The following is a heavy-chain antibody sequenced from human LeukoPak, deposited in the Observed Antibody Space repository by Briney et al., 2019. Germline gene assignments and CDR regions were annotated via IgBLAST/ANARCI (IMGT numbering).Heavy chain of an antibody. CDR2: INDSGST. V-gene: IGHV4-34*01. CDR3: ARQYRRWLVQYFDL. CDR1: GGSFSGYY. Sequence: SETLSLTCVVYGGSFSGYYWTWIRQPPGKRLEWIGEINDSGSTNYNPSLKSRVTISVDTSKNQFSLKLSSVTAADTAVYYCARQYRRWLVQYFDLWGRGTLVTVSS. D-gene: IGHD6-19*01. J-gene: IGHJ2*01.